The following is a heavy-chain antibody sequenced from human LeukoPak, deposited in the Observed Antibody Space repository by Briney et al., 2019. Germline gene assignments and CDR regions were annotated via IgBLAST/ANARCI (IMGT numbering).Heavy chain of an antibody. CDR2: IYPSGST. CDR3: ARNPQAGTLDY. Sequence: SETLSLTCAVSGYSISSGYYWGWIRQPPGKGLEWIGSIYPSGSTYYNPSLKSRVTISVDTSKNQFSLKLSSVTAADTAVYYCARNPQAGTLDYWGQGTLVTVSS. CDR1: GYSISSGYY. J-gene: IGHJ4*02. V-gene: IGHV4-38-2*01. D-gene: IGHD6-19*01.